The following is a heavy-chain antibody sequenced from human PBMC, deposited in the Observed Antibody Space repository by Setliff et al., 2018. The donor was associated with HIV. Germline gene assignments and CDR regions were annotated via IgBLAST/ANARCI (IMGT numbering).Heavy chain of an antibody. CDR1: GGSISSDCCY. V-gene: IGHV4-39*01. Sequence: LSLTCTVSGGSISSDCCYWGWIRQPPGKGLEWIASIYYSGYTYSNPSLKSRVTISVDTSKNQFSLKLNSVTAADTAVYYCARRGTHGIQNDAFDVWGQGTMVTVSS. D-gene: IGHD3-10*01. CDR3: ARRGTHGIQNDAFDV. CDR2: IYYSGYT. J-gene: IGHJ3*01.